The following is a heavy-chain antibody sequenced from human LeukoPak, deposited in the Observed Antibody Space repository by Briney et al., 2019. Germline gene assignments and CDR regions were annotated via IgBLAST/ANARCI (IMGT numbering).Heavy chain of an antibody. J-gene: IGHJ5*02. CDR1: GASISSYY. D-gene: IGHD1-1*01. CDR2: ISNSGGT. CDR3: ARVGSDWNDVRYNWFDP. Sequence: SETLSLTCTVSGASISSYYWSWMRQPPGKGLEWIGYISNSGGTNYNPSLKSRVTISVDTSKNQFSLKLSSVTAADTAVYYCARVGSDWNDVRYNWFDPWGQGTLVTVSS. V-gene: IGHV4-59*12.